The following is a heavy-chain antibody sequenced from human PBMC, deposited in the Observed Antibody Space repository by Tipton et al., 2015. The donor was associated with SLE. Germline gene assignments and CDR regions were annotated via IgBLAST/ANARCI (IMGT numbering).Heavy chain of an antibody. Sequence: TLSLTCSVSGDSINSGRYHWTWIRQPAGKGLEWIGRVYIFGSTIYHPSLGSRVTISVDTSKNQFSLKLSSVTAADTAVYYCARGLTMIVVVTLDYWGQGTLVTVSS. D-gene: IGHD3-22*01. CDR3: ARGLTMIVVVTLDY. CDR2: VYIFGST. J-gene: IGHJ4*02. V-gene: IGHV4-61*02. CDR1: GDSINSGRYH.